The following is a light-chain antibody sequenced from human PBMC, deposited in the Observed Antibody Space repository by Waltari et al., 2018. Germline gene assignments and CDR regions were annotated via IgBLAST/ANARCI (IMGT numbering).Light chain of an antibody. CDR3: QHHFRVPAT. CDR2: GAS. J-gene: IGKJ1*01. V-gene: IGKV3-20*01. Sequence: IMLTQSPGTLSLSPGERATLSCRASQGISRYLTCYQQKPGQAPRLLIYGASTRATGIPDRFSGSGSGTDFSLTISGLEPEDSAVYYGQHHFRVPATFGQGTKVEIK. CDR1: QGISRY.